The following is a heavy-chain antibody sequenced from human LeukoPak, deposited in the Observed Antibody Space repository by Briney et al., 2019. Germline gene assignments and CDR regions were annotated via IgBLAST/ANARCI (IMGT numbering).Heavy chain of an antibody. Sequence: SETLSLTCTVSGGSISSYYWSWIRQPPGKGLEWIEYIYYSGSTNYNPSLKSRVTISVDTSKNQFSLKLSSVTAADTAVYYCARHERARGQVYWGQGTLVTVSS. CDR2: IYYSGST. D-gene: IGHD3/OR15-3a*01. J-gene: IGHJ4*02. CDR3: ARHERARGQVY. V-gene: IGHV4-59*08. CDR1: GGSISSYY.